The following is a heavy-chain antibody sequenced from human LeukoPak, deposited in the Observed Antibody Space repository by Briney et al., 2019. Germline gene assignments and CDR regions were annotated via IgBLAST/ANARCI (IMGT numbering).Heavy chain of an antibody. CDR3: ARGLYSSSWYLFY. CDR2: IWYDGSNK. Sequence: GGSLRLSCAASGFPFNNYGMHWVRQAPGKGLEWVAVIWYDGSNKYYADSVKGRFTTSRDDSKNTLYLQMNTLRAEDTAVYYCARGLYSSSWYLFYWGQGTLVTVSS. J-gene: IGHJ4*02. V-gene: IGHV3-33*01. D-gene: IGHD6-13*01. CDR1: GFPFNNYG.